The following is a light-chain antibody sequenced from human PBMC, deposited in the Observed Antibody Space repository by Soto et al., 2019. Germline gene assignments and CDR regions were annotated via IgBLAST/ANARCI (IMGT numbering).Light chain of an antibody. CDR2: ADS. Sequence: EIVLTQSPATLSLSPGETATLSCRASQSVSGYIGWYQQKPGQAPRLLIYADSNRATGIPARFSGSGSGTDFTLTSSSLEPEDLSVYYCQQRYNWPITFGQGTRLEIK. CDR1: QSVSGY. V-gene: IGKV3-11*01. J-gene: IGKJ5*01. CDR3: QQRYNWPIT.